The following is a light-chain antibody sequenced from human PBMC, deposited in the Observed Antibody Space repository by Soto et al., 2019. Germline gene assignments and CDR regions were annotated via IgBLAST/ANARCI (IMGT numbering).Light chain of an antibody. CDR2: GAS. CDR3: QQYNNWPRT. Sequence: EIVLTQSPGTLSLSPGERATLSCRASQSVSTDLAWYQQRPGQAPRLLICGASARGTGIPARLSASGPRTHFRPTISSLQSADFALYYCQQYNNWPRTFGQGTKVDIK. J-gene: IGKJ1*01. V-gene: IGKV3-15*01. CDR1: QSVSTD.